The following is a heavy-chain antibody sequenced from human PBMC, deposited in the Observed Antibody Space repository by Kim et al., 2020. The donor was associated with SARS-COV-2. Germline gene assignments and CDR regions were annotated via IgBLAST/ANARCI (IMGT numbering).Heavy chain of an antibody. V-gene: IGHV1-3*01. Sequence: QTFKGRVTMTRDTSASTAYRELSSLRSEDTAVYYCARDRRGGSSLGWFDPWGQGTLVTVSS. CDR3: ARDRRGGSSLGWFDP. J-gene: IGHJ5*02. D-gene: IGHD6-6*01.